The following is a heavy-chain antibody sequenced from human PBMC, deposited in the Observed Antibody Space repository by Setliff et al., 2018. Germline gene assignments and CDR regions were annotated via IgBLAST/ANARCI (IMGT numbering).Heavy chain of an antibody. Sequence: PSETLSLTCNVSGGSFITSSDYWGWIRQPPGKGLEWIGSIYSSGRTNYNPSLKSRVTLSVDTSNNQFSLKLFSVTAADTAVYYCARAPPNRYSGSYEYFYMDVWGKGTTVTVSS. CDR1: GGSFITSSDY. D-gene: IGHD1-26*01. CDR2: IYSSGRT. J-gene: IGHJ6*03. V-gene: IGHV4-39*07. CDR3: ARAPPNRYSGSYEYFYMDV.